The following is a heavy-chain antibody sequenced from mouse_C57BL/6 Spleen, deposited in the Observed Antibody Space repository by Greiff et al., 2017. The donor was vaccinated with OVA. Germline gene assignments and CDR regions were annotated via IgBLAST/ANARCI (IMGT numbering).Heavy chain of an antibody. V-gene: IGHV5-4*01. D-gene: IGHD2-3*01. CDR2: ISDGGSYT. Sequence: EVMLVESGGGLVKPGGSLKLSCAASGFTLSSYAMSWVRQTPEKRLEWVATISDGGSYTYYPDNVKGRFTISRDNAKNNLYLQMSHLKSEDTAMYYCARDPDDGYYHFDYWGQGTTLTVSS. CDR1: GFTLSSYA. J-gene: IGHJ2*01. CDR3: ARDPDDGYYHFDY.